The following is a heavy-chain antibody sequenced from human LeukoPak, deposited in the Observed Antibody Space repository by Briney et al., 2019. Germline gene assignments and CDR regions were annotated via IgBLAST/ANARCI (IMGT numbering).Heavy chain of an antibody. D-gene: IGHD6-19*01. CDR3: ARGTLYSGWSYYFDS. J-gene: IGHJ4*02. CDR1: SGSISTSNYY. Sequence: PSETLSLTCTVSSGSISTSNYYWGWVRQPPGKGLEWIGSIYYSGTTKYNPSLKSRVTISVDNSNNKFSLRLSSVTAADTALYYCARGTLYSGWSYYFDSWGQGTLVTVSS. CDR2: IYYSGTT. V-gene: IGHV4-39*07.